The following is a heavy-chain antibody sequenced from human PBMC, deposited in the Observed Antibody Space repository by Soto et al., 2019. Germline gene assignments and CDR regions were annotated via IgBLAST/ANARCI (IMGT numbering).Heavy chain of an antibody. D-gene: IGHD6-13*01. V-gene: IGHV3-7*01. CDR3: ASGYSSSPIFEDYSDY. Sequence: EGPLRLSFAASGFAFSLHCMTWVRQAPGKGLEWVANINPDGSEKFSVDSVKGRFTISRDNAKNSLHLQRNSVRAEDTAVYFCASGYSSSPIFEDYSDYWGPGALVTVS. CDR1: GFAFSLHC. J-gene: IGHJ4*02. CDR2: INPDGSEK.